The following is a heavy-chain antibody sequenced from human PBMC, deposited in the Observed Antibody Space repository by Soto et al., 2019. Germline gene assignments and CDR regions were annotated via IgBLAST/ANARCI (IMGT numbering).Heavy chain of an antibody. CDR1: GYSISSGGYY. Sequence: QVQLQETGPGLVKPSQTLSLTCTVSGYSISSGGYYWSWIRQFPGRGLEWIWYIFYDGRTGYNPSLKSRISISVDSSKNQFSLRLSSVTAADTAVYFCAREERIGYYVADYWGQGTLVTVSS. D-gene: IGHD3-22*01. J-gene: IGHJ4*02. CDR3: AREERIGYYVADY. V-gene: IGHV4-31*03. CDR2: IFYDGRT.